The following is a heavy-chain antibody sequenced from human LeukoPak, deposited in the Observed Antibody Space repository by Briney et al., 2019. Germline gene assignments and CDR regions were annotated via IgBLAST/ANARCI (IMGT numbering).Heavy chain of an antibody. V-gene: IGHV3-21*01. J-gene: IGHJ5*02. D-gene: IGHD3-16*01. CDR3: ARGPGSPGPVWWFDP. CDR1: GFTFSSYS. Sequence: GGSLRLSCAASGFTFSSYSMNWVRQAPGKGLEWVSSISSSSSYIYYADSVKGRFTISRDNAKNSLYLQMNSLRAEDTAVYYCARGPGSPGPVWWFDPWGQGTLVTVSS. CDR2: ISSSSSYI.